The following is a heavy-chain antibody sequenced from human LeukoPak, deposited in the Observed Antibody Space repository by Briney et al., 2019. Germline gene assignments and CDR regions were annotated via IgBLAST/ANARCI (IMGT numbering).Heavy chain of an antibody. Sequence: RASVKVSCKASGYTFTSYGISWVRQAPGQGLEWMGWISAYNGNTNYAQKLQGRVTMTTDTSTSTAYMELRSLRSDDTAVYYCARDGWPGSSYYRPFDYWGQGTLVTVSS. J-gene: IGHJ4*02. CDR1: GYTFTSYG. CDR2: ISAYNGNT. V-gene: IGHV1-18*01. D-gene: IGHD6-13*01. CDR3: ARDGWPGSSYYRPFDY.